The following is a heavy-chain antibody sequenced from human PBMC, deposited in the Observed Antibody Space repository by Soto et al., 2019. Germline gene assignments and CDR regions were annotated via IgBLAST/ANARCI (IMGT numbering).Heavy chain of an antibody. CDR3: ASSSLYGMDV. J-gene: IGHJ6*02. CDR2: INHSGST. V-gene: IGHV4-34*01. Sequence: XGTLSLTCAVYGGSFSGYYWSWIRQPPGKGLEWIGEINHSGSTNYNPSLKSRVTISVDTSKNQFSLKLSSVTAADTAVYYCASSSLYGMDVWGQGTTVTVSS. CDR1: GGSFSGYY.